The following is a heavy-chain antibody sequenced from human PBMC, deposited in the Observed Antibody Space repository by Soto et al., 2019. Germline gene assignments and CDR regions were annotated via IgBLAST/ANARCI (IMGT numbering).Heavy chain of an antibody. J-gene: IGHJ5*02. Sequence: LRLSCAAAGFKFRNYAIHWVRQAPGKGLEWLAVIWFDGSKKYYADSVKGRFTISRDNSKNTVYLDMNSLTADDSGVFYCARAHTMMILDRFDPWGHGTLVTVSS. CDR3: ARAHTMMILDRFDP. CDR1: GFKFRNYA. V-gene: IGHV3-33*01. CDR2: IWFDGSKK. D-gene: IGHD3-22*01.